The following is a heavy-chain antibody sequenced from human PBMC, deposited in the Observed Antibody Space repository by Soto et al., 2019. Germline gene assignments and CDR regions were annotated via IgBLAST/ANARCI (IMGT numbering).Heavy chain of an antibody. J-gene: IGHJ5*02. V-gene: IGHV3-66*01. Sequence: EVQLVESGGGLVQPGGSLRLSCAASGFTVSSNYMTWVRQAPGKGLEWVSIIYSGGTTYYADSVKGRFTVSRDNSKNTVYLQMNNLRVEDTAVYYCARSRYGDGDCFEPWGQGTLVTVSS. D-gene: IGHD4-17*01. CDR2: IYSGGTT. CDR1: GFTVSSNY. CDR3: ARSRYGDGDCFEP.